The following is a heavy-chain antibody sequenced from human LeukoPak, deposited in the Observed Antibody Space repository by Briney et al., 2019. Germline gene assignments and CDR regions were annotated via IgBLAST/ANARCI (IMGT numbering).Heavy chain of an antibody. Sequence: PSETLSLTCTVSGASINSYYWSWFRQPPGKGLEWIGYIYYSGSTNSNPSLKSRVTISIDTSKNQFSLKLNSVTAADTAVYYCARHGGVVRGEGNDAFDIWGQGTMVTVSS. V-gene: IGHV4-59*08. D-gene: IGHD3-10*01. CDR2: IYYSGST. CDR1: GASINSYY. CDR3: ARHGGVVRGEGNDAFDI. J-gene: IGHJ3*02.